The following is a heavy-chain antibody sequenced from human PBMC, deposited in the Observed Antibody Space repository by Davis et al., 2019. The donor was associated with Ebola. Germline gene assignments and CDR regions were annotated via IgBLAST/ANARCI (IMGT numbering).Heavy chain of an antibody. J-gene: IGHJ3*02. D-gene: IGHD1-26*01. CDR2: LGLSADT. CDR1: GFVFSSYV. V-gene: IGHV3-23*01. CDR3: ARPGEVLHGFDI. Sequence: GESLKISCAASGFVFSSYVMSWVRRAPGKGLEWVSTLGLSADTYYADSVKGRFTISRDNSKNTLYLQMNSLRAEDTAVYYCARPGEVLHGFDIWGQGTMVTVSS.